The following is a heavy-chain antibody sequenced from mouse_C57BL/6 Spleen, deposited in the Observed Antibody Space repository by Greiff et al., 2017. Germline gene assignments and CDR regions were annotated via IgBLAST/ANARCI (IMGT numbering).Heavy chain of an antibody. CDR1: GFNIKDYY. CDR3: TKEEYYCSSYEWFAY. D-gene: IGHD1-1*01. Sequence: EVQLQQSGAGLVRPGASVKLSCTASGFNIKDYYMHWVRQRPEQGLEWIGRIDPEDGAIEYAPTVQGKATMTADTSYNTDYLQLSSLTSEDTAVYYCTKEEYYCSSYEWFAYWGQGTLVTVSA. CDR2: IDPEDGAI. V-gene: IGHV14-1*01. J-gene: IGHJ3*01.